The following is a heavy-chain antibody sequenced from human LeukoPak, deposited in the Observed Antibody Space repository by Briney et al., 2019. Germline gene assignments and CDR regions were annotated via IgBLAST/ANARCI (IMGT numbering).Heavy chain of an antibody. CDR2: IYGSGST. CDR3: ARQLGYCSSTSCYADKVDY. CDR1: GGSISTYS. Sequence: SETLSLTCTVSGGSISTYSWSWIRQPAGKGLEWIGRIYGSGSTNYNPSLKSRVSMSVDRSKNQFSLRLRSVTAADTAVYYCARQLGYCSSTSCYADKVDYWGQGTLVTVSS. D-gene: IGHD2-2*01. V-gene: IGHV4-4*07. J-gene: IGHJ4*02.